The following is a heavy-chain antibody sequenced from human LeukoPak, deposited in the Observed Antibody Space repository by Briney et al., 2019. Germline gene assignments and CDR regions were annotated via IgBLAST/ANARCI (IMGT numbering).Heavy chain of an antibody. CDR2: TRQDGSEK. J-gene: IGHJ4*02. CDR3: AAAGYY. V-gene: IGHV3-7*01. CDR1: GFTFSSYW. D-gene: IGHD6-13*01. Sequence: GGTLSLSSAASGFTFSSYWMSWGGQAPGKGREWVDDTRQDGSEKSFVDSVKGRFTISRDNAKNSLYLQMNSRRAEDTAGYYCAAAGYYWGQGTLVTVSS.